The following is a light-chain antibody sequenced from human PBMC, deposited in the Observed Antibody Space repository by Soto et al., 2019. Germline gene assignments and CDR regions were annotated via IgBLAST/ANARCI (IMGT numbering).Light chain of an antibody. CDR2: GAS. CDR3: QQYGSSGT. V-gene: IGKV3-20*01. Sequence: EILLTQSPDTLSLSPGERATLSCRASQSVSNNYLAWYQQKPGQAPRLLIYGASNRATGIPDRLSGSGSGTDFTLTISRLEPEDSAVYYCQQYGSSGTFGQGTKVDIK. CDR1: QSVSNNY. J-gene: IGKJ1*01.